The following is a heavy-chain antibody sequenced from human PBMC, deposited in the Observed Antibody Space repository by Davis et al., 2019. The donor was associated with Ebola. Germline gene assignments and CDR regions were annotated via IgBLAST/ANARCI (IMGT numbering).Heavy chain of an antibody. CDR2: INPDTGGA. J-gene: IGHJ6*04. V-gene: IGHV1-2*06. D-gene: IGHD3-10*01. Sequence: ASVKVSCKTSGYTFTNYFLHWVRQAPGQGLEWMGRINPDTGGAYFAQKFQGRVTMTRDTSISTAYMELSRLRSDDTAVYYCATLWFGELLGMDVWGKGTTVTVSS. CDR1: GYTFTNYF. CDR3: ATLWFGELLGMDV.